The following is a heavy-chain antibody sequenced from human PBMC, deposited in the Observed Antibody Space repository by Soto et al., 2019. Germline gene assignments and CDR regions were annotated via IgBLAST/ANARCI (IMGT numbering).Heavy chain of an antibody. Sequence: ASVKVSCKASGYTFTSYAMHWVRQAPGQRLEWMGWINAGNGNTKYSQKFQGRVTITRDTSASTAYMELSSPRAEDTAVYYCARDKRDLRFLEWSYYFDYWGQGTLVTVSS. D-gene: IGHD3-3*01. J-gene: IGHJ4*02. CDR1: GYTFTSYA. V-gene: IGHV1-3*01. CDR3: ARDKRDLRFLEWSYYFDY. CDR2: INAGNGNT.